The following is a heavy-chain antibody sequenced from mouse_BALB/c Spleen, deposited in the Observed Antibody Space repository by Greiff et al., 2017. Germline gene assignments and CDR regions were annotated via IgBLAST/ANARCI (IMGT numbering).Heavy chain of an antibody. D-gene: IGHD1-1*01. CDR1: GYSITSGYY. J-gene: IGHJ3*01. CDR2: ISDDGSN. CDR3: AYYDGRAWFAY. V-gene: IGHV3-6*02. Sequence: EVQLVESGPGLVKPSQSLSLTCSVTGYSITSGYYWNWIRQFPGNKLEWMGYISDDGSNNYNPSLKNRISITRDTTKNQFFLKLNSVTTEDTATYYCAYYDGRAWFAYWGQGTLVTVSA.